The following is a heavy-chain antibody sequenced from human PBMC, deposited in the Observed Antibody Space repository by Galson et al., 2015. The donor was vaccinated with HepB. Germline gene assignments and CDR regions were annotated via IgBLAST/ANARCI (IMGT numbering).Heavy chain of an antibody. J-gene: IGHJ6*02. V-gene: IGHV1-69*13. CDR2: IIPIFGTA. CDR3: ARPLRGNYYYYYGMDV. D-gene: IGHD3-10*01. Sequence: QSGAEVKKPGASVKVSCKASGGTFSSYAISWVRQAPGQGLEWMGGIIPIFGTANYAQKFQGRVTITADESTSTAYMELSSLRSEDTAVYYCARPLRGNYYYYYGMDVWGQGTTVTVSS. CDR1: GGTFSSYA.